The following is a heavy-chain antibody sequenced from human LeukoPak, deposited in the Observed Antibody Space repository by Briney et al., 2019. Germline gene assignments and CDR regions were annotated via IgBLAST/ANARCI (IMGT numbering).Heavy chain of an antibody. J-gene: IGHJ4*02. CDR1: NGSFSGHY. V-gene: IGHV4-34*01. Sequence: SETQSLTCAVYNGSFSGHYWTWIRQPPGKGLEWIGEINQSGTMNYNPSLRSRVNMSLDRTNNQFSLKLTSVTAADTAVYYCAKGGTEYSSTWPFDYWGQGTPVTVSS. CDR3: AKGGTEYSSTWPFDY. D-gene: IGHD6-13*01. CDR2: INQSGTM.